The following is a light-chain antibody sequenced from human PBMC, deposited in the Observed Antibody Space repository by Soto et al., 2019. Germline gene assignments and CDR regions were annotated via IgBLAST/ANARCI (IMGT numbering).Light chain of an antibody. Sequence: DIQMTQSPSSLSASLGDRVTITCRASQGIGVYFAWFHQKPGKVPRLLIYAASAFQSGVPSRFSGGRSGTDFNPTITSLLPADVAPSYFQNYNSATLTFGGGTKVEIK. CDR3: QNYNSATLT. CDR2: AAS. CDR1: QGIGVY. V-gene: IGKV1-27*01. J-gene: IGKJ4*01.